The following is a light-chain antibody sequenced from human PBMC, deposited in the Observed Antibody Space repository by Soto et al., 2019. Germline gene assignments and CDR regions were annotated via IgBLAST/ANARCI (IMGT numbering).Light chain of an antibody. CDR2: EVN. CDR3: SSYVGNNNLV. V-gene: IGLV2-8*01. Sequence: QSALTQPPSAPGSPGQSVTISCTGTSSDVGAYNYVSWYQQHPGKAPKLMIYEVNKRPSGVPDRFSGSKSGNTASLTVSGLQAEDEADYFCSSYVGNNNLVFGGGTKLTVL. CDR1: SSDVGAYNY. J-gene: IGLJ2*01.